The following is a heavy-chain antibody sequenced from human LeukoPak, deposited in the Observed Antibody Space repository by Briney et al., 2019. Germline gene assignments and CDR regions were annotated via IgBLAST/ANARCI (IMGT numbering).Heavy chain of an antibody. V-gene: IGHV4-61*02. CDR2: IYSSGST. D-gene: IGHD3-22*01. Sequence: SQTLSLTCTVSGGSISSGSYYWSWIRQPAGKGLEWIGRIYSSGSTNYNPSLKSRVTISVDTSKNLFSLKLSSVTAADTAVYYCARDRGYYDSNGSPWAFDIWGQGTMVTVSS. CDR1: GGSISSGSYY. CDR3: ARDRGYYDSNGSPWAFDI. J-gene: IGHJ3*02.